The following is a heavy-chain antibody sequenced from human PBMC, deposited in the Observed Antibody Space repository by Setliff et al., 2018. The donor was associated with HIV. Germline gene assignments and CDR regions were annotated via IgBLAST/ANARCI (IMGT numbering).Heavy chain of an antibody. D-gene: IGHD3-16*01. J-gene: IGHJ4*02. CDR1: GFNFRSYG. Sequence: PGGSLRLSCAASGFNFRSYGMTWVRQAPGKGLDWVAHIGSSNHGIHYTASVQGRFTVSRDNAKNSVCLQMHSLRVEDTAVYYCAAVPWGHSSLIIDHWGQGTPVTVSS. CDR3: AAVPWGHSSLIIDH. CDR2: IGSSNHGI. V-gene: IGHV3-48*04.